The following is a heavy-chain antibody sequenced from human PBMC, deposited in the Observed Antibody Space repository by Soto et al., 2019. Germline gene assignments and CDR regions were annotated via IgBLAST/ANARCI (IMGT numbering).Heavy chain of an antibody. V-gene: IGHV1-2*02. CDR1: GYTFTAYF. CDR2: INPNSRDT. CDR3: ARGTTTAAGPCIDY. J-gene: IGHJ4*02. Sequence: ASVKVSCKASGYTFTAYFIHWVRQAPGQGLEWMGWINPNSRDTNYAQNFQGRVTMTSDTSFTTVYMEVSRLRSDDTAVYYCARGTTTAAGPCIDYWGQGSLVTVSS. D-gene: IGHD6-13*01.